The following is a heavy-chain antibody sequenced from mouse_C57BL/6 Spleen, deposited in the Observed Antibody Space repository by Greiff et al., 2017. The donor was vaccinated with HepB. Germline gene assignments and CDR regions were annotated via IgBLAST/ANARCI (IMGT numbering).Heavy chain of an antibody. CDR1: GYTFTSYW. V-gene: IGHV1-64*01. D-gene: IGHD1-1*01. Sequence: QVQLQQPGAELVKPGASVKLSCKASGYTFTSYWMHWVKQRPGQGLEWIGMIHPNSGSTNYNEKFKSKATLTVDKSSSTAYMQLSSLTSEDSAVYYCARGLNYYGSSYGYFDVWGTGTTVTVSS. CDR2: IHPNSGST. CDR3: ARGLNYYGSSYGYFDV. J-gene: IGHJ1*03.